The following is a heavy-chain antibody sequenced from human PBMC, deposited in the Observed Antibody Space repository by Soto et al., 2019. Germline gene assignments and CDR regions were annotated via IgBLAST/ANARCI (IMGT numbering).Heavy chain of an antibody. CDR3: ARGRRRRWGELLLYYDMDV. CDR1: GYTFTSYD. V-gene: IGHV1-8*01. Sequence: GASVKVSCKASGYTFTSYDINWVRQATGQGLEWMGWMNPNSGNTGYAQKFQGRVTMTRNTSISTAYMELSSLRSKDTAVYYCARGRRRRWGELLLYYDMDVWGKGTTVTVSS. J-gene: IGHJ6*03. CDR2: MNPNSGNT. D-gene: IGHD3-10*01.